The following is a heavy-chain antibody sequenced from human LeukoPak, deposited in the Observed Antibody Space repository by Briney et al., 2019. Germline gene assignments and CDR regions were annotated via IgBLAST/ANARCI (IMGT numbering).Heavy chain of an antibody. CDR1: GFTFSSYA. V-gene: IGHV3-23*01. CDR3: AKDRLGAPYDSSGYYYPHNWFDP. Sequence: PGGSLRLSCAASGFTFSSYAMSWVRQAPGKGLEWVSAISGSGGSTYYADSVKGRFTISRDNSKNTLYLQMNSLRAEDTAVYYCAKDRLGAPYDSSGYYYPHNWFDPWGRGTLVTVSS. CDR2: ISGSGGST. J-gene: IGHJ5*02. D-gene: IGHD3-22*01.